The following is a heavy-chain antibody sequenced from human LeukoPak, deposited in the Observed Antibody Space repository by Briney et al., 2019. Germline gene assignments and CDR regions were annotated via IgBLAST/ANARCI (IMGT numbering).Heavy chain of an antibody. CDR1: GFTFSSYG. CDR2: ISYDGSNK. D-gene: IGHD2-8*01. CDR3: AKDLCTNGVCYYDY. J-gene: IGHJ4*02. V-gene: IGHV3-30*18. Sequence: GVLRLSCAASGFTFSSYGMHWVRQAPGKGLEWVAVISYDGSNKYYADSVKGRFTISRDNSKNTLYLQMNSLRAEDTAVYYCAKDLCTNGVCYYDYWGQGTLVTVSS.